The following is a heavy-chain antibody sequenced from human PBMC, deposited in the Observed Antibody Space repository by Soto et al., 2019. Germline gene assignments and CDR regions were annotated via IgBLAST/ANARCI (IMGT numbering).Heavy chain of an antibody. J-gene: IGHJ4*02. CDR2: FYNSGST. CDR1: GGSLTISSYF. Sequence: ASETLSLTCTISGGSLTISSYFWGWIRQPPGKGLEWIGSFYNSGSTYYNPSLKSRVTISVDTPKNQFSLKLSSVTAADTAVYHCFRHYCSGCICTWYFDSWGQGTLVTVSS. V-gene: IGHV4-39*01. CDR3: FRHYCSGCICTWYFDS. D-gene: IGHD2-15*01.